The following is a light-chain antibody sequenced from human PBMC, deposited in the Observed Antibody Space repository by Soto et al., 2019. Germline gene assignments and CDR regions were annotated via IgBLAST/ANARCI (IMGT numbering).Light chain of an antibody. CDR1: QSVSSSY. Sequence: EIVLTQSPVTLSVSPGERVTLSCRASQSVSSSYLAWYQQKPGQAPRLLIYGASSRATGIPDRFSGSGSGTDFTLTISRLEPEDFAVYYCQQYGSSITFGQGTRLENK. J-gene: IGKJ5*01. CDR2: GAS. V-gene: IGKV3-20*01. CDR3: QQYGSSIT.